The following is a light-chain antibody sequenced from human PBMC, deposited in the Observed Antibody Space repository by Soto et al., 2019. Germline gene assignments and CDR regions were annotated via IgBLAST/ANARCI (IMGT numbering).Light chain of an antibody. CDR1: QGVRSN. V-gene: IGKV3D-15*01. CDR3: QQYNNWPAIT. CDR2: GAS. Sequence: EIVMTQSPSTLSVSAWERATLSCRASQGVRSNLAFYQQKPGQPPRLVISGASTRAPGIPARFSGFGSGTDFTLTISSLQSEDFAIYYCQQYNNWPAITFGQRTRLEIK. J-gene: IGKJ5*01.